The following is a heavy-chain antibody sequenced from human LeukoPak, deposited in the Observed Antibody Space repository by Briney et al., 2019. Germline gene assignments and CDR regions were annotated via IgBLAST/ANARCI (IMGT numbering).Heavy chain of an antibody. Sequence: PSETLSLTCTVSGGSISSSRYYWGWIRQPPGKGLEWIGSIYYSGSTYYNPSLKSRVTISVDTSKNQFSLKLSSVTAADTAVYYCARQAAATPPGDYWGQGTLVTVSS. CDR2: IYYSGST. CDR3: ARQAAATPPGDY. J-gene: IGHJ4*02. CDR1: GGSISSSRYY. D-gene: IGHD6-13*01. V-gene: IGHV4-39*01.